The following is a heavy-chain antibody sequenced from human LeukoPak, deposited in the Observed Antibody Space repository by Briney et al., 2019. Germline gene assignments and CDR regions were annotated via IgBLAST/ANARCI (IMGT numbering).Heavy chain of an antibody. D-gene: IGHD5-12*01. CDR1: GFTFNNYW. Sequence: GGSLRLSCAAYGFTFNNYWIHWVRQAPGKGLVWVSRINTDGRTTTYADSVKGRFTISRDNAKNTVHLQMNSLRAEDTAVYYCARGDIVATIGYYYMDVWGKGTTVTVSS. J-gene: IGHJ6*03. CDR3: ARGDIVATIGYYYMDV. V-gene: IGHV3-74*01. CDR2: INTDGRTT.